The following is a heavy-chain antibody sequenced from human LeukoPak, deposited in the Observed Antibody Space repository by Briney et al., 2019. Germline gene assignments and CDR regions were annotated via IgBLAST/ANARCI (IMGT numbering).Heavy chain of an antibody. D-gene: IGHD5-12*01. J-gene: IGHJ4*02. V-gene: IGHV4-59*12. CDR2: IYYRGTT. Sequence: SETLSLTCTVSGDSITRNYWSWIRQPPGKGLEWIGYIYYRGTTSYNPFLKSRVTISVDTSKNQFSLKLNSVTAADTAVYYCARLPRYGGYDHFDYWGQGILVIVSS. CDR3: ARLPRYGGYDHFDY. CDR1: GDSITRNY.